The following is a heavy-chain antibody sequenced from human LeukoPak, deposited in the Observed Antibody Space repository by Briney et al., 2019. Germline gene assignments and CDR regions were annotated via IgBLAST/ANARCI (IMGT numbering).Heavy chain of an antibody. CDR1: GGTFSSYA. CDR2: IIPILGIA. J-gene: IGHJ4*02. CDR3: ARVGRAIHSSSSFDY. Sequence: GASVKVSCKASGGTFSSYAISWVRQAPGQGLEWMGRIIPILGIANYAQKFQGRVTITADKSTSTAYMELSSLRSEDTAVYYCARVGRAIHSSSSFDYWGQGTLVTVSS. V-gene: IGHV1-69*04. D-gene: IGHD6-6*01.